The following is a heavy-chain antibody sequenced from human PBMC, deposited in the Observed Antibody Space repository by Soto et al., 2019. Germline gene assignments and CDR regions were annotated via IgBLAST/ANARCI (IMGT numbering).Heavy chain of an antibody. CDR3: ARDEGMTTVTTCAEYHGWLCDSHYYGMYV. J-gene: IGHJ6*01. D-gene: IGHD4-17*01. CDR2: INPSGGST. Sequence: ASVKVCCKASGYTFTSYYMHWVRQAPGQGLEWMGIINPSGGSTSYARKFQGRVTMTRDTSTSTVYMELSSLRSEDTAVYYCARDEGMTTVTTCAEYHGWLCDSHYYGMYVW. V-gene: IGHV1-46*01. CDR1: GYTFTSYY.